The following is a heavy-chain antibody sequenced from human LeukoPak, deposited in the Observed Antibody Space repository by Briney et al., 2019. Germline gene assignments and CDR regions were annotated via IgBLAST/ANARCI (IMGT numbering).Heavy chain of an antibody. Sequence: ASVKVSRKASGYTFTGYYMHWVRQAPGQGLEWMGWINPNSGGTNYAQKFQGRVTMTRDTSISTAYMELSRLRSDDTAVYYCAREPWYCGGDCYSAQYFQHWGQGTLVTVSS. D-gene: IGHD2-21*02. J-gene: IGHJ1*01. CDR2: INPNSGGT. CDR1: GYTFTGYY. V-gene: IGHV1-2*02. CDR3: AREPWYCGGDCYSAQYFQH.